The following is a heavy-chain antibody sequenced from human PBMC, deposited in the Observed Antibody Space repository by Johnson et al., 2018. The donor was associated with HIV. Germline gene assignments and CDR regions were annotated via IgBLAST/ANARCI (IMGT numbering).Heavy chain of an antibody. Sequence: VQLVESGGGLVQPGRSLRLSCAASGFTFDDYAMHCVRKAPGKGLEWVANIKQDGSEEYYVDSVKGRFTISRENAKNSVYVQMNSLRAEDTAVYYCARSEVVTAQSGIYAFEIWGPGKMDTVSA. D-gene: IGHD2-21*02. J-gene: IGHJ3*02. CDR2: IKQDGSEE. CDR3: ARSEVVTAQSGIYAFEI. CDR1: GFTFDDYA. V-gene: IGHV3-7*01.